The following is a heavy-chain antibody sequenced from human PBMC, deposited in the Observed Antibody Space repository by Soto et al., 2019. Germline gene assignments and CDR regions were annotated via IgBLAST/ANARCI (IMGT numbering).Heavy chain of an antibody. CDR3: ARHVNSSSWYADYFDY. CDR1: GGSISSSSYY. J-gene: IGHJ4*02. Sequence: SETLSLTCTVSGGSISSSSYYWGWIRQPPGKGLEWIGSIYYSGTTYYNPSLKSRVTISVDTSKNQFSLNLSSVTAADTAVYYCARHVNSSSWYADYFDYWGQGTLVTVSS. CDR2: IYYSGTT. D-gene: IGHD6-13*01. V-gene: IGHV4-39*01.